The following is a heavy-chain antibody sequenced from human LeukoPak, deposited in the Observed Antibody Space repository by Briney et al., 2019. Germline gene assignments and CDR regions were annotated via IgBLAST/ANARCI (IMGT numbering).Heavy chain of an antibody. Sequence: GESLKISCKGSGYSFTSYWIGWVRQMPGKGLEWMGIIYPGDSDTRYSPSFQGQVTISADKSISTAYLQWSSLKASDTAMYYCARRYCSSTSCPDYYDTSGYHYDYWGQGTLVTVSP. CDR1: GYSFTSYW. J-gene: IGHJ4*02. V-gene: IGHV5-51*01. D-gene: IGHD3-22*01. CDR3: ARRYCSSTSCPDYYDTSGYHYDY. CDR2: IYPGDSDT.